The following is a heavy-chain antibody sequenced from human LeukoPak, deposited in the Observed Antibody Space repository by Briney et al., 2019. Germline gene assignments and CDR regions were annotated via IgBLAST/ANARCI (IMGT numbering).Heavy chain of an antibody. CDR1: GFTFSSYW. D-gene: IGHD1-26*01. CDR2: IKQDGSEK. V-gene: IGHV3-7*01. CDR3: ARVNSGSYYGGYYFDY. J-gene: IGHJ4*02. Sequence: GGSLRLSCAASGFTFSSYWMSWVRQAPGKGLEWVANIKQDGSEKYYVDSVKGRFTISRDNAKNSLYLQMNSLRAEDTAVYYCARVNSGSYYGGYYFDYWGQGTLVTVSS.